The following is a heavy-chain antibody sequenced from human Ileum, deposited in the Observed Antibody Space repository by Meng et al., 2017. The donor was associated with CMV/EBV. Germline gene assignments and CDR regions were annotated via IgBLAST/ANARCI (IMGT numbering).Heavy chain of an antibody. V-gene: IGHV3-48*03. CDR2: ISSSGSTI. Sequence: GESLKISCAASGFTFSSYEMNWVRQAPGKGLEWVSYISSSGSTIYYADSVKGRFTISRDNAKNSLYLQMNSLRAEDTAVYYCARDYSSSWGTAYYYYGMDVWGQGTTVTVSS. D-gene: IGHD6-6*01. CDR3: ARDYSSSWGTAYYYYGMDV. J-gene: IGHJ6*02. CDR1: GFTFSSYE.